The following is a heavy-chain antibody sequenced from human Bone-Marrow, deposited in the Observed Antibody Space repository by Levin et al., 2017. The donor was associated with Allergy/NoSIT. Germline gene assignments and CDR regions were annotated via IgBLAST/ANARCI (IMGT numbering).Heavy chain of an antibody. J-gene: IGHJ6*02. Sequence: PGESLKISCAASGFTFSSYAMSWVRQAPGKGLEWVSAISGSGGSTYYADSVKGRFTISRDNSKNTLYLQMNSLRAEDTAVYYCAKELLSSGKTDSYYYYYGMDVWGQGTTVTVSS. D-gene: IGHD3-22*01. V-gene: IGHV3-23*01. CDR2: ISGSGGST. CDR3: AKELLSSGKTDSYYYYYGMDV. CDR1: GFTFSSYA.